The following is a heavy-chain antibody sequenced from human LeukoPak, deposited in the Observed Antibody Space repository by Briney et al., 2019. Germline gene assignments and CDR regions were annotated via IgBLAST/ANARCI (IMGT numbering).Heavy chain of an antibody. CDR2: ISGGGGST. J-gene: IGHJ4*02. Sequence: GGSLRLSCAASGFTFSSYAMSWVRQAPGKGLEWVSAISGGGGSTYYADSVKVRFTISRDNSKNTLYLQMNSLRAEDTAVYYCAKGPLVLRYFDWLLVDYWGQGTLVTVPS. D-gene: IGHD3-9*01. CDR3: AKGPLVLRYFDWLLVDY. CDR1: GFTFSSYA. V-gene: IGHV3-23*01.